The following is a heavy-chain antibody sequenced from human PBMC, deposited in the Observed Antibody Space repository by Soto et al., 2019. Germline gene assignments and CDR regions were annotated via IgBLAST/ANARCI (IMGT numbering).Heavy chain of an antibody. J-gene: IGHJ6*02. V-gene: IGHV4-34*01. Sequence: QVQLQQWGAGLLKPSETLSLTCGVSGGSFRGYSWNWIRQSPEKGLEWIGEINYRGITSYNPSLRSRVTISLDTSTNRFSLTLTSVPAADTAIYYCARAPMDDYGNYYDGMDVWGQGTT. D-gene: IGHD4-17*01. CDR2: INYRGIT. CDR3: ARAPMDDYGNYYDGMDV. CDR1: GGSFRGYS.